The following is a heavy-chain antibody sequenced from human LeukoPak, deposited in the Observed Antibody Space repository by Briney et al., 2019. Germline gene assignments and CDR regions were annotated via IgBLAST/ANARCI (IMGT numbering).Heavy chain of an antibody. Sequence: GSVKVSCKASGYTFTSYDINWVRQATGQGLEWMGCMNLNSGNTGYAQKFQGRVTMTRNTSITTAYMELSSLRSEDTAVYYCARSSSGWLSEATFDYWGQGTLVSVSS. V-gene: IGHV1-8*01. J-gene: IGHJ4*02. D-gene: IGHD6-19*01. CDR2: MNLNSGNT. CDR3: ARSSSGWLSEATFDY. CDR1: GYTFTSYD.